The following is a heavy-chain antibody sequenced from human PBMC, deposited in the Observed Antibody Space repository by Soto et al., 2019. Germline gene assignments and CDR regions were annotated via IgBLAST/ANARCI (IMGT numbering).Heavy chain of an antibody. V-gene: IGHV3-7*01. D-gene: IGHD3-10*01. CDR3: AHKGITTSNHYVAV. Sequence: EVHLVESGGGLVQPGGSLRLSCTASGFPFRGCWMSWVRRAPGEGPEWVANIKADGSEIHYVDSVKGRFTISRDNAKNERDLQMNSRRAEDTAVDYGAHKGITTSNHYVAVWGKGTTGTGSS. J-gene: IGHJ6*03. CDR2: IKADGSEI. CDR1: GFPFRGCW.